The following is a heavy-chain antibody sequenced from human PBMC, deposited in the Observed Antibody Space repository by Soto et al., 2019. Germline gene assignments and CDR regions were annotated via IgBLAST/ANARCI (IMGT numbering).Heavy chain of an antibody. V-gene: IGHV3-30*18. CDR3: AKDRIYYGSGSYGFDY. Sequence: GGSLRLSCAASGFTFSSYGMHWVRQAPGKGLEWVAVISYDGSNKYYADSVKGRFTISRDNSKNTLYLQMNSLRAEDTAVYYCAKDRIYYGSGSYGFDYWGQGTLVTVSS. J-gene: IGHJ4*02. CDR2: ISYDGSNK. CDR1: GFTFSSYG. D-gene: IGHD3-10*01.